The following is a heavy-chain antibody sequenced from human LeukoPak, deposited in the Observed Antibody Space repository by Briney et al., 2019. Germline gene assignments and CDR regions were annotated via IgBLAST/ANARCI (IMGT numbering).Heavy chain of an antibody. CDR1: GFTFSSYG. V-gene: IGHV3-23*01. D-gene: IGHD3-10*01. CDR3: AKVRPVLLWFGELLDY. J-gene: IGHJ4*02. Sequence: GGTLRLSCAASGFTFSSYGMSWVRQAPGKGLEWVSAISGSGGSTYYADSVKGRFTISRDNSKNTLYLQMNSLRAEDTAVYYCAKVRPVLLWFGELLDYWGQGTLVTVSS. CDR2: ISGSGGST.